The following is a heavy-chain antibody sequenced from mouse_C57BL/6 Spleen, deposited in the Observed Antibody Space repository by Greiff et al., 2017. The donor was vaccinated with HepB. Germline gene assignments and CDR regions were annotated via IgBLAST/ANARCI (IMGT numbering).Heavy chain of an antibody. D-gene: IGHD1-1*01. Sequence: LVESGAELAKPGASVKLSCKASGYTFTSYWMHWVKQRPGQGLEWIGYINPSSGYTKYNQKFKDKATLTADKSSSTAYMQLSSLTYEDSAVYYCARTTTVVAPYFDVWGTGTTVTVSS. CDR3: ARTTTVVAPYFDV. J-gene: IGHJ1*03. V-gene: IGHV1-7*01. CDR2: INPSSGYT. CDR1: GYTFTSYW.